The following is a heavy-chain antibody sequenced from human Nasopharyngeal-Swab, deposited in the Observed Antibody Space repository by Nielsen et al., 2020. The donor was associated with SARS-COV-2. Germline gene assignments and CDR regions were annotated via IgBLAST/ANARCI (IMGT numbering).Heavy chain of an antibody. D-gene: IGHD2-2*01. CDR3: ASSPRQPPARGWYFDL. CDR2: INHSGST. V-gene: IGHV4-34*01. J-gene: IGHJ2*01. Sequence: EPLKISCAVYGGSFSGYYWSWIRQPPGKGLEWIGEINHSGSTNYNPSLKSRVTISVDTSKNQFSLKLSSVTAADTAVYYCASSPRQPPARGWYFDLWGRGTLVTVSS. CDR1: GGSFSGYY.